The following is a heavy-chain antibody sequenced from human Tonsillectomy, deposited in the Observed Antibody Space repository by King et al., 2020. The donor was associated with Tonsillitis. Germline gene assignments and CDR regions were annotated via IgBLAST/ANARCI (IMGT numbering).Heavy chain of an antibody. CDR2: MNPNSGNT. D-gene: IGHD3-22*01. Sequence: QLVQSGAEVKKPGASVKVSCKASGYTFISYDINWVRQATGQGLEWMGWMNPNSGNTGYAQKFQGRVTMTRNTSISTPYMALSSLRSEDTAVYYCEGGAYYYDGSGYYKPDDAFDIWGQGTMVTVSS. CDR3: EGGAYYYDGSGYYKPDDAFDI. J-gene: IGHJ3*02. CDR1: GYTFISYD. V-gene: IGHV1-8*02.